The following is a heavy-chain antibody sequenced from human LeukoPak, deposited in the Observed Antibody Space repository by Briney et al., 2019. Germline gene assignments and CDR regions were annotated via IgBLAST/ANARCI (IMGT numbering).Heavy chain of an antibody. D-gene: IGHD5-12*01. CDR2: ISAYNGNT. CDR3: VRDGGYSGYEMVYYYYMDV. CDR1: GYTFTSYG. V-gene: IGHV1-18*01. J-gene: IGHJ6*03. Sequence: ASVKVSCKASGYTFTSYGISWVRQAPGQGLEWMGWISAYNGNTNYAQKLQGRVTMTTDTSTSTAYMELRSLRSDDTAVYYCVRDGGYSGYEMVYYYYMDVWGKGTTVTISS.